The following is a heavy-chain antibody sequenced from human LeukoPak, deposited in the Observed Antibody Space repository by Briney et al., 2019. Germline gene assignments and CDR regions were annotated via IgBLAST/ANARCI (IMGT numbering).Heavy chain of an antibody. V-gene: IGHV1-18*01. Sequence: ASVKVSCKASGYTFTSYGISWVRQAPGQGLEWMGWISAYNGNTNYAQKLQGRVTMTTDTSTSTAYMELRSLRSDDTAVHYCARALIGRLRFLEWSAYYMDVWGKGTTVTVSS. CDR3: ARALIGRLRFLEWSAYYMDV. J-gene: IGHJ6*03. CDR2: ISAYNGNT. CDR1: GYTFTSYG. D-gene: IGHD3-3*01.